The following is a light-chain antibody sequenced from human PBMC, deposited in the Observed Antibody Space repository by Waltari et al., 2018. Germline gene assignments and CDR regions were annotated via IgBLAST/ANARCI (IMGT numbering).Light chain of an antibody. CDR2: DAS. Sequence: DIQMTQSPSSLSASVGDRVSITCRASQGISNSLAWYQQRPGKAPKLLIYDASRLESWVPSRFSGSGSGTDYTLTISSLQPEDFATYYCHQYYTSALDFGGGTKVEIK. CDR3: HQYYTSALD. V-gene: IGKV1-NL1*01. J-gene: IGKJ4*01. CDR1: QGISNS.